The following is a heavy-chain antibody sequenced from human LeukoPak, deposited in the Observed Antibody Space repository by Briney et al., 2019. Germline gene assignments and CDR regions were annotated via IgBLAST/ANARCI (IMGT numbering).Heavy chain of an antibody. J-gene: IGHJ4*02. CDR3: AREGYSSGWYEKGFDY. CDR1: GYTFTGYY. CDR2: INPNSGGT. D-gene: IGHD6-19*01. V-gene: IGHV1-2*02. Sequence: ASVKVSCKASGYTFTGYYMHWVRQAPGQGLEWMGWINPNSGGTNYAQKFQGRATMTRDTSISTAYMELSWLRSDDTAVYYCAREGYSSGWYEKGFDYWGQGTLVTVSS.